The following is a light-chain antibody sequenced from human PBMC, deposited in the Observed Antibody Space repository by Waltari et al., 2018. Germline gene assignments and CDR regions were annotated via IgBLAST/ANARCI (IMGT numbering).Light chain of an antibody. J-gene: IGKJ1*01. CDR2: AAS. CDR3: QHHLRLPAT. V-gene: IGKV3-20*01. Sequence: DIVLTQSPATLSLSPGGRAPLSCRTSQSNSRSLALYQQNPGRAPRLLIYAASTRATGIPDRFSGSGSGTDFSHTISGLEPEDFAVYYCQHHLRLPATFGEGTKVEIK. CDR1: QSNSRS.